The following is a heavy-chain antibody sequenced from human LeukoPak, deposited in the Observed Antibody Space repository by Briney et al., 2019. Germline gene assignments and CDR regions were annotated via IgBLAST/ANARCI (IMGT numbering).Heavy chain of an antibody. J-gene: IGHJ4*02. V-gene: IGHV4-4*07. CDR1: GASISSFH. CDR2: IYSSGST. Sequence: SETLSLTCTVSGASISSFHWTWIRQPAGRGLEWIGLIYSSGSTIYNPSLKSRVAMSVDMTKNQLSLKLSSVTAADTAMYYCARKDGDYWGQGTLVTVSS. CDR3: ARKDGDY.